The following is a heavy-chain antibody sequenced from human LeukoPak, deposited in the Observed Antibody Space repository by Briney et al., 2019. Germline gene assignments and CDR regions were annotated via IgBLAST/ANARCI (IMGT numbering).Heavy chain of an antibody. CDR2: IYYSGST. CDR3: AREGGSASSEVY. CDR1: GGSISSYY. J-gene: IGHJ4*02. V-gene: IGHV4-59*01. Sequence: SETLSLTCTVSGGSISSYYWSWIRQPPGKGLEWIGYIYYSGSTNYNPSLKSRVTISVDTSKNQFSLKLSSVTAADTAVYYCAREGGSASSEVYWGQGTLLTVSS. D-gene: IGHD2-15*01.